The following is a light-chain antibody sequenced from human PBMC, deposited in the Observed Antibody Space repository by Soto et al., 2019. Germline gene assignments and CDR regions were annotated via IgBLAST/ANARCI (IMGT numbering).Light chain of an antibody. CDR1: SSDVGGHNA. V-gene: IGLV2-14*01. CDR3: SSFTSSITYV. J-gene: IGLJ1*01. Sequence: QSVLTQPASVSGSPGQSITISCTGTSSDVGGHNAVSWCRQDPGKAPKLVIYDVTNRPSGVSNRFSGSKSGNTASLTISGLQTEDEADYYCSSFTSSITYVFGTGTQLTVL. CDR2: DVT.